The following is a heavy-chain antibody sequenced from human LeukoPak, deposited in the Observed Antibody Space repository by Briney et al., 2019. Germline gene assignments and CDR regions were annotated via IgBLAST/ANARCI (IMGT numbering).Heavy chain of an antibody. CDR3: ARGILVDGPHSPAYWFDY. J-gene: IGHJ4*02. CDR1: GYTFTGYY. V-gene: IGHV1-46*01. D-gene: IGHD2-2*01. Sequence: GASVKVSCKASGYTFTGYYMHWVRQAPGQGLEWMGIINPSGGNTNYAQKLQGRVTMTTDTSTSTAYMELRSLRSDDTAVYCCARGILVDGPHSPAYWFDYWGQGTLVTVSS. CDR2: INPSGGNT.